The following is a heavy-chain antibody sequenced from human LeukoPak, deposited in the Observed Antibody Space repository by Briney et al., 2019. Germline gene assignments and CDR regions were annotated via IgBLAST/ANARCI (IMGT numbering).Heavy chain of an antibody. V-gene: IGHV3-23*01. CDR3: AKMYSSSWYYRPYFDY. Sequence: GGSLRLSCAAPGFTFSSYPMSWVRQAPGKGLDWVSPISCSGGSTYYADSVKGRFTISRGNSKNTLYLQMNSLRAEDTAVYYCAKMYSSSWYYRPYFDYWGQGTLVTVAS. J-gene: IGHJ4*02. D-gene: IGHD6-13*01. CDR1: GFTFSSYP. CDR2: ISCSGGST.